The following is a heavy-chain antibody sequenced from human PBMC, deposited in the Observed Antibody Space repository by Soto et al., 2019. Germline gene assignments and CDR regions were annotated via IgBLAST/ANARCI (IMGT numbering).Heavy chain of an antibody. J-gene: IGHJ6*02. CDR2: ISYDGSNK. Sequence: GGSLKHPCTASGVHISSYAMHWVSQAPGKGVESVAVISYDGSNKYYADSVKGRFTISRDNSKNTLYLQMNSLRAEDTAVYYCERVRITIFGVVIRDSRLYYYGMDVWVQGTKVTVSS. V-gene: IGHV3-30-3*01. CDR1: GVHISSYA. D-gene: IGHD3-3*01. CDR3: ERVRITIFGVVIRDSRLYYYGMDV.